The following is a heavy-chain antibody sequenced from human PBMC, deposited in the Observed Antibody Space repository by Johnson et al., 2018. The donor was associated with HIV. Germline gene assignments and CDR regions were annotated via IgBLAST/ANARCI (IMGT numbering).Heavy chain of an antibody. V-gene: IGHV3-30*02. CDR1: GFTFSRYG. J-gene: IGHJ3*02. CDR3: ARARYGDLLNLDAFDI. Sequence: QMQLVESGGGVVQPGGSLRLSCAASGFTFSRYGMHWVRQAPGKGLEWVAFIRYDGNNKYYADSVKGRFTISRDNANNSLYLQMNSLRAEDTALYYCARARYGDLLNLDAFDIWGQGTMVTVSS. D-gene: IGHD4-17*01. CDR2: IRYDGNNK.